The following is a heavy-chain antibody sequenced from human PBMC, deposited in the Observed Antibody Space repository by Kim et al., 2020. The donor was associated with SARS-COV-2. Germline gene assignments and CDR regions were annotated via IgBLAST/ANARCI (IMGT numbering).Heavy chain of an antibody. Sequence: GGSLRLSCAASGFTFSSYAMSWVRQAPGKGLEWVSAISGSGGSTYYADSLKGRFTISRDNSKNTLYLQRNSLRAEDTAVYYCAKTRYCSGGSCYSYYYYVIDMWGQGTTGTVSS. CDR1: GFTFSSYA. CDR3: AKTRYCSGGSCYSYYYYVIDM. J-gene: IGHJ6*02. CDR2: ISGSGGST. V-gene: IGHV3-23*01. D-gene: IGHD2-15*01.